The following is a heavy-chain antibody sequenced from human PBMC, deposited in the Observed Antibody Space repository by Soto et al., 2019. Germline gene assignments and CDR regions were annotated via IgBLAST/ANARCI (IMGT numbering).Heavy chain of an antibody. CDR1: GFTFSNAW. V-gene: IGHV3-15*01. J-gene: IGHJ3*02. Sequence: VGPLRLSCAASGFTFSNAWMSWVRRAPGKGLEWVGRIKSKTDGGTTDYAAPVKGRFTISRDDSKNTLYLQMNSLKTEDTAVYYCTTPYYDILTGYSTDAFDIWGQGTMVTVSS. D-gene: IGHD3-9*01. CDR2: IKSKTDGGTT. CDR3: TTPYYDILTGYSTDAFDI.